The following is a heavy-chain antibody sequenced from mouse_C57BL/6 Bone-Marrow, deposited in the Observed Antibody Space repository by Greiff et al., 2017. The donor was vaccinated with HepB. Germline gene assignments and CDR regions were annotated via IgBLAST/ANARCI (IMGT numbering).Heavy chain of an antibody. Sequence: QVQLKQSGAELVMPGASVKLSCKASGYTFTSYWMHWVKQRPGQGLEWIGEIDPSDSYTNYNQKFKGKSTLTVDKSSSTAYMQLSSLTSEDSAVYYCARCYYGYDGFAYWGQGTLVTVSA. D-gene: IGHD2-2*01. CDR1: GYTFTSYW. V-gene: IGHV1-69*01. CDR3: ARCYYGYDGFAY. J-gene: IGHJ3*01. CDR2: IDPSDSYT.